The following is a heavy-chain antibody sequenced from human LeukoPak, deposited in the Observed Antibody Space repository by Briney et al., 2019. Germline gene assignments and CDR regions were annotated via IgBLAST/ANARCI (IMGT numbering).Heavy chain of an antibody. D-gene: IGHD5-12*01. CDR2: INSDGFIT. CDR1: GFTFSSYW. Sequence: GGSLRLSCEASGFTFSSYWMHWVRQVPGKGLVWVSRINSDGFITNYADSVKGRFTISRDNAKDTLYLQMNSLRVEDTAVYYCARVWLPGWGQGTLVTVSS. V-gene: IGHV3-74*01. J-gene: IGHJ4*02. CDR3: ARVWLPG.